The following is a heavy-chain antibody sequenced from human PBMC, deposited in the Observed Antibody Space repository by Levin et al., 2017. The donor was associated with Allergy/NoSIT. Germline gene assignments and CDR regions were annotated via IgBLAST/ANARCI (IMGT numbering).Heavy chain of an antibody. CDR3: AKDNGYCSNGVCYVPWYFDL. CDR1: GFTFSSNA. Sequence: GESLKISCAASGFTFSSNALTWVRQAPGKGLEWVSAITGSGDSTYYADSVKGRFTISRDNSKNTLYLQMNSLRAEDTAVYYCAKDNGYCSNGVCYVPWYFDLWGRGTLVTVSS. V-gene: IGHV3-23*01. D-gene: IGHD2-8*01. CDR2: ITGSGDST. J-gene: IGHJ2*01.